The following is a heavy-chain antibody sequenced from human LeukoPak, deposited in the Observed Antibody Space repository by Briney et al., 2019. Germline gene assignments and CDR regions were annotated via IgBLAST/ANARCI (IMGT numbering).Heavy chain of an antibody. CDR3: ARGRGGTRVPFDY. V-gene: IGHV3-53*04. D-gene: IGHD1-1*01. CDR1: GFTVSSNY. J-gene: IGHJ4*02. CDR2: IYSGGST. Sequence: PGGSLRLSCAASGFTVSSNYMSWVRQAPGKGLEWVSVIYSGGSTYYADSVKGRFTISRHNSKNTLYLQMNSQRAEDTAVYYCARGRGGTRVPFDYWGQGTLVTVSS.